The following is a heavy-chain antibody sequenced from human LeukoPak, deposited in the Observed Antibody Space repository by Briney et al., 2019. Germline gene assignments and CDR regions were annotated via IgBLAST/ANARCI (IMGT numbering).Heavy chain of an antibody. V-gene: IGHV3-15*04. J-gene: IGHJ4*02. D-gene: IGHD3-10*01. CDR2: IESKTDGGTT. Sequence: GGSLRLSCAASGFSLSDAWMSWVRQIPGKGLEWVGRIESKTDGGTTDYAAPVKGGFTISRDDSTNTLYLQMNSLKSEDTAVYYCTTYGSGRKFDYWGQGTLVTVSS. CDR1: GFSLSDAW. CDR3: TTYGSGRKFDY.